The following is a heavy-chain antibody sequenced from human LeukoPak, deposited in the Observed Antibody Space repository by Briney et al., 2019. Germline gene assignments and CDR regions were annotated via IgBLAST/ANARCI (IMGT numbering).Heavy chain of an antibody. J-gene: IGHJ4*02. Sequence: GASVKVSCKASGYTFTSYGINWVRQAPGQGLEWMGWISAYKGNTNYAQNLQGRVTMTADTSTSTAYMELRSLRSDDTAVYYCARGGPQYYYDSSGYYPLYYFDYWGQGTLVTVSS. V-gene: IGHV1-18*01. D-gene: IGHD3-22*01. CDR2: ISAYKGNT. CDR3: ARGGPQYYYDSSGYYPLYYFDY. CDR1: GYTFTSYG.